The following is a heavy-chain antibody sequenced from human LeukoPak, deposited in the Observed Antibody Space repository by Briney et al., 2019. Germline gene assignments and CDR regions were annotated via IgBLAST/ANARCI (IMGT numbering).Heavy chain of an antibody. Sequence: PSETLSLTCTVSGYSISSGYYWGWIRQPPGKGLEWIGSIYHSGSTYYNPSLKSRVTISVDTSKNQFSLKLSSVTAADTAVYYCARGPVQRSGSYYFDYWGQGTLVTVSS. D-gene: IGHD1-26*01. CDR3: ARGPVQRSGSYYFDY. CDR2: IYHSGST. J-gene: IGHJ4*02. CDR1: GYSISSGYY. V-gene: IGHV4-38-2*02.